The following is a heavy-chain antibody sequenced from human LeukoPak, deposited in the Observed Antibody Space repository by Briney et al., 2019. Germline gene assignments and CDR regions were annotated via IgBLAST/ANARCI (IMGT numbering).Heavy chain of an antibody. CDR2: IYYSGST. CDR3: ARGWDGIAVAGSFDY. CDR1: GDSVSSGSYY. Sequence: PSETLSLTCTVSGDSVSSGSYYWSWIRQPPGKGLEWIGYIYYSGSTNYNPSLKSRVTMSLDRSKNQFSLKLNSVTAADTAVYYCARGWDGIAVAGSFDYWGQGTLVTVSS. D-gene: IGHD6-19*01. J-gene: IGHJ4*02. V-gene: IGHV4-61*01.